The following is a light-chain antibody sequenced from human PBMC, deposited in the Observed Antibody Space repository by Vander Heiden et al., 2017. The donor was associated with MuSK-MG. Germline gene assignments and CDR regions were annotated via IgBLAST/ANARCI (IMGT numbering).Light chain of an antibody. CDR1: QSVLYSSNNKNY. CDR3: QQDDSTPLT. Sequence: DIVMTHFPDSLAVSLGERATINCKSSQSVLYSSNNKNYLAWYQQKPGQPPKLLIYWASTRESGVPDRFSGSGSGTDFTLTISSLQAEDVAVYYCQQDDSTPLTFGGGTKVEIK. J-gene: IGKJ4*01. CDR2: WAS. V-gene: IGKV4-1*01.